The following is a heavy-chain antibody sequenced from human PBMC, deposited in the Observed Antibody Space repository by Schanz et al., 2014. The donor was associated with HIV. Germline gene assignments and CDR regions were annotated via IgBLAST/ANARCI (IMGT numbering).Heavy chain of an antibody. J-gene: IGHJ4*02. V-gene: IGHV3-21*02. D-gene: IGHD4-17*01. Sequence: EVQLVESGGVLVEPGGSLRLSCEASGFSFSSFSMNWVRQAPGKGLEWVSSIGSGGGYKYYADSVNGRFTISRDNAKNSLHLQMSRLGAEDTAVYYCARDLHDYGDARTDYWGQGILVTVSS. CDR1: GFSFSSFS. CDR2: IGSGGGYK. CDR3: ARDLHDYGDARTDY.